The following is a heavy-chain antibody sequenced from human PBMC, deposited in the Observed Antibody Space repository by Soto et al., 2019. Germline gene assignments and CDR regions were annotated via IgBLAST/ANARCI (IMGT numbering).Heavy chain of an antibody. CDR2: IKQDGSEE. CDR1: GFTFSDYW. D-gene: IGHD3-10*01. Sequence: EVQLVESGGGLVQPGGSLRLSCAASGFTFSDYWMSWVRQAPGKGLEWVANIKQDGSEEFYVDSVEGRFIISRDNAKNSLYLQINSLRAEDTAVYYCARDLWFGEYYFDYWGQGTLVTVSS. CDR3: ARDLWFGEYYFDY. V-gene: IGHV3-7*04. J-gene: IGHJ4*02.